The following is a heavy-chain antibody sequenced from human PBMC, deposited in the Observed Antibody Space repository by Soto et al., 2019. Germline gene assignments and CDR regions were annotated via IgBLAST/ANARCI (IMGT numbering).Heavy chain of an antibody. Sequence: SETLSLTCTVSGGSISSSSYYWGWIRQPPGKGLEWIGEINHSGSTNYNPSLKSRVTISVDTSKNQFSLKLSSVTAADTAVYYCARGSSGWSSYYYYGMDVWGQGTTVTVSS. J-gene: IGHJ6*02. CDR3: ARGSSGWSSYYYYGMDV. V-gene: IGHV4-39*07. CDR2: INHSGST. CDR1: GGSISSSSYY. D-gene: IGHD6-19*01.